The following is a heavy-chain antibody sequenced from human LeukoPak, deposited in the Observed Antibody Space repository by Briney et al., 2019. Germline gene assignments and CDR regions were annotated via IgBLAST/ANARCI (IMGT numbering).Heavy chain of an antibody. J-gene: IGHJ6*02. D-gene: IGHD2-2*01. CDR2: IIPILGIA. CDR3: ARDRVVVVPAAIDYYYGMDV. CDR1: GGTFSSYT. V-gene: IGHV1-69*04. Sequence: SAKVSCQASGGTFSSYTISWVRQAPGPGLEWMGRIIPILGIANYAQKFQRRVTITADKSTSTAYMELSSLRSEDTAVYYCARDRVVVVPAAIDYYYGMDVWGQGTTVTVSS.